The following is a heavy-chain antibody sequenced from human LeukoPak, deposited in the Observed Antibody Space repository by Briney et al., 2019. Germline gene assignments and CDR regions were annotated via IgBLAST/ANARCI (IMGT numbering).Heavy chain of an antibody. J-gene: IGHJ3*02. CDR1: GFTFSSYA. Sequence: GGSLRLSCAASGFTFSSYAMSWVRQAPGKGLEWVSAVSGSGGSTYYADSVKGRFTISRDTSKNTLYLQMISLRAEDTAVYYCAKSALSSSTGDPDAFDIWGQGTMVTVSS. CDR3: AKSALSSSTGDPDAFDI. D-gene: IGHD6-6*01. CDR2: VSGSGGST. V-gene: IGHV3-23*01.